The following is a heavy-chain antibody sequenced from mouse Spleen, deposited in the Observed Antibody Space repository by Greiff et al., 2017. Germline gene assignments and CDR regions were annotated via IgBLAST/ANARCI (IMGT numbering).Heavy chain of an antibody. V-gene: IGHV1-62-2*01. CDR3: ARHEERGYLDY. CDR2: FYPGSGSI. CDR1: GYTFTEYN. J-gene: IGHJ2*01. Sequence: QVHVKQSGAELVKPGASVKLSCKASGYTFTEYNIHWVKRRSGQGLEWIGWFYPGSGSIKYNEKFKDKATLTADKSSSTVYMELSRLTSEDSAVYFCARHEERGYLDYWGQGTTLTVSS.